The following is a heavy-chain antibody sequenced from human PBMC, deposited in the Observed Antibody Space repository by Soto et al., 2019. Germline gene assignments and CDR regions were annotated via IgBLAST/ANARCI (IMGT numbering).Heavy chain of an antibody. CDR3: ARVMYDYIWGSYRFATSAFDI. CDR1: GYTFTSYD. J-gene: IGHJ3*02. CDR2: MNPNSGNT. Sequence: QVPLVQSGAEVKKPGASVKVSCKASGYTFTSYDINWVRQATGQGLEWMGWMNPNSGNTGYAQKFQGRVTMTRNTSISTAYMELSSLRSEDTAVYYCARVMYDYIWGSYRFATSAFDIWGQGTMVTFSS. V-gene: IGHV1-8*01. D-gene: IGHD3-16*02.